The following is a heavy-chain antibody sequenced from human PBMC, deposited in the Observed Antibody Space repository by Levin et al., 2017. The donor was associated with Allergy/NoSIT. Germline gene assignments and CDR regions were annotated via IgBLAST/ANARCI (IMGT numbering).Heavy chain of an antibody. CDR2: INPNSGGT. CDR3: ARGGGTYYDYVGGSYRYTAPQGWFDP. J-gene: IGHJ5*02. V-gene: IGHV1-2*02. D-gene: IGHD3-16*02. CDR1: GYTFTGYY. Sequence: ASVKVSCKASGYTFTGYYMHWVRQAPGQGLEWMGWINPNSGGTNYAQKFQGRVTMTRDTSISTAYMELSRLRSDDPAVYYCARGGGTYYDYVGGSYRYTAPQGWFDPWGQGTLVTVSS.